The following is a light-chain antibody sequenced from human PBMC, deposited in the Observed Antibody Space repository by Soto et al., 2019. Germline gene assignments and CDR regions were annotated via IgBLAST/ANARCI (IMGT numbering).Light chain of an antibody. V-gene: IGLV2-23*01. CDR1: SSDVGSYNL. J-gene: IGLJ1*01. CDR3: SSYAGSSTYV. CDR2: EGS. Sequence: QSVLTQPASVSGSPGQSITISCTGTSSDVGSYNLVSWYQQHPGKAPKLMIYEGSKWPSGVSNRFSGSKSGNTASLTISGLQAEYEADYYCSSYAGSSTYVFGTGTNVTVL.